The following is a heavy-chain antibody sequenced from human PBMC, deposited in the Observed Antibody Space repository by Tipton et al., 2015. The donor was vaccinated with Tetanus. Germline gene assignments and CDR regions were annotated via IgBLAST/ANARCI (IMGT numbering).Heavy chain of an antibody. V-gene: IGHV4-34*01. CDR2: INHSGST. D-gene: IGHD2-8*01. J-gene: IGHJ5*02. Sequence: TLSLTCAVYGGSFSGYYWSWIRQPPGKGLEWIGEINHSGSTNYNPSLKSRVTISVDTSKNQFSLKLSSVTAADTAVYYCARRGSPRYCSNGVCHKSGNWFDPWCQGTLVTVSS. CDR1: GGSFSGYY. CDR3: ARRGSPRYCSNGVCHKSGNWFDP.